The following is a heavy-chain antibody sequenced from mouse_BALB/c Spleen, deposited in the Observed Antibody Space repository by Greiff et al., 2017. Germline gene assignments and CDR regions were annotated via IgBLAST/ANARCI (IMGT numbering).Heavy chain of an antibody. Sequence: QVQLQQSGAELAKPGASVKMSCKASGYTSTSYWMHWVKQRPGQGLEWIGYINPSTGYTEYNQKFKDKATLTADKSSSTAYMQLSSLTSEDSAVYYCARDLGLALYYAMDYWGQGTSVTVSS. D-gene: IGHD2-4*01. V-gene: IGHV1-7*01. CDR3: ARDLGLALYYAMDY. CDR2: INPSTGYT. CDR1: GYTSTSYW. J-gene: IGHJ4*01.